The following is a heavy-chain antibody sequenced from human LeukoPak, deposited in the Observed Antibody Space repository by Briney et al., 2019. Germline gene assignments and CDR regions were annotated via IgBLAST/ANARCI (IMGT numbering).Heavy chain of an antibody. CDR2: ISWNSDSI. J-gene: IGHJ4*02. Sequence: GGSLRLSCAASGFTFDDYAMHWVRQAPGKGLEWVSGISWNSDSIGYADSVKGRFTISRDNAKNSLYLQMNSLRAEDTALYYCAKSGSTNPYYYGSGTDPPDYWGRGTLVTVSS. CDR3: AKSGSTNPYYYGSGTDPPDY. CDR1: GFTFDDYA. D-gene: IGHD3-10*01. V-gene: IGHV3-9*01.